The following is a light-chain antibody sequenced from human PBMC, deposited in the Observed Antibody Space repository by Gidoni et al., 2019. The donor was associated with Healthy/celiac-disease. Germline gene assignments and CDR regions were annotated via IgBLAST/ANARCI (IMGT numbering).Light chain of an antibody. V-gene: IGKV3-20*01. CDR1: QSVSSSY. CDR2: ASS. J-gene: IGKJ1*01. CDR3: QHYGRSRT. Sequence: EIVLTQSPGTLSLSPGERATLSCRASQSVSSSYSACYQKTAGQAPRLIIYASSSSATSLADFFSGRSAAADITLTISILSPEYSVVYYCQHYGRSRTFGQGTKLEIK.